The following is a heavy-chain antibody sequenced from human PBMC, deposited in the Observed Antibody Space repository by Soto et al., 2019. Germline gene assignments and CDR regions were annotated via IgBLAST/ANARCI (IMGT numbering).Heavy chain of an antibody. D-gene: IGHD6-19*01. CDR1: GGSVSSGSYY. Sequence: SETLSLTCTVSGGSVSSGSYYWSWIRQPPGKGLEWIGYIYYSWSTNYNPSLKSRVTISVDTSKNQFSLKLSSVTAAETAGYYCARDKEAVAGNWFDPWGQGTLVTVSS. J-gene: IGHJ5*02. V-gene: IGHV4-61*01. CDR3: ARDKEAVAGNWFDP. CDR2: IYYSWST.